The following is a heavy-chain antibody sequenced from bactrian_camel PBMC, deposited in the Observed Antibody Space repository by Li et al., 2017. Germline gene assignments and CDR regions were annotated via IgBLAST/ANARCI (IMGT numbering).Heavy chain of an antibody. D-gene: IGHD3*01. J-gene: IGHJ4*01. Sequence: QVQLVESGGGSVQAGGSLRLSCEVSGTTVRSHCMAWFRQAPGKEREAVATLDTDGKTWYSVAVEERFSISKDNARNVLFLQMNTLKPDDSGVYSCAATACPPPGIDVLRYRFSGRGTQVTVS. CDR1: GTTVRSHC. V-gene: IGHV3S14*01. CDR2: LDTDGKT.